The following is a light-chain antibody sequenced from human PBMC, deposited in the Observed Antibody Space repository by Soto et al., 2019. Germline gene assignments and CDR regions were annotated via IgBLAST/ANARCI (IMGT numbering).Light chain of an antibody. J-gene: IGLJ3*02. CDR2: EVS. Sequence: QSALTQPPSASGSPGQSVTISCTGTSSDVGGYNYVSWYQQHPGKAPKLMIYEVSKRPSGVPDRFSGSKSGNTASLTVSGLQAEDEAEYYCSSYAGSNNFWVFGGGTQLTVL. CDR3: SSYAGSNNFWV. V-gene: IGLV2-8*01. CDR1: SSDVGGYNY.